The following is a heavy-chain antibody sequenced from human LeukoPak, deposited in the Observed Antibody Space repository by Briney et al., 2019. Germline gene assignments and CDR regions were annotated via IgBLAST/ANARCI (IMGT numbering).Heavy chain of an antibody. J-gene: IGHJ4*02. CDR2: IYHRGSA. CDR1: GGSISSGGYY. Sequence: SETLSLTCTVSGGSISSGGYYWSWIRQPPGKGLEWIGYIYHRGSANYNPSLKSRVAMSLDTSKNQFSLKLTSVTAADTAVYYCARGGGYYTSGSYPGYWGQGTLVTVSS. V-gene: IGHV4-61*08. D-gene: IGHD3-10*01. CDR3: ARGGGYYTSGSYPGY.